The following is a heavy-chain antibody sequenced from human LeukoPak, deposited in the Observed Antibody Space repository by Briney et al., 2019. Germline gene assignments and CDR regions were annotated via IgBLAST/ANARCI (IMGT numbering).Heavy chain of an antibody. J-gene: IGHJ4*02. Sequence: GRSLRLSCAASGFTFSSYAMHWVRQAPGKGLEWVAVISCDGSNKYYADSVKGRFTISRDNSKNTLYLQMNSLRAEDTAVYYCARKDGYRDYWGQGTLVTVSS. CDR3: ARKDGYRDY. CDR1: GFTFSSYA. CDR2: ISCDGSNK. V-gene: IGHV3-30*04. D-gene: IGHD5-24*01.